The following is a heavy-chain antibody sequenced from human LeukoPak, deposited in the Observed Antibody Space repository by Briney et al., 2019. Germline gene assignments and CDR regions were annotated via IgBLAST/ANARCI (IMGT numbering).Heavy chain of an antibody. Sequence: HPGGSLRLSCAASGFTFSSYAMHWVRQAPGKGLEWVSAIRGSGGSTYYADSVKGRFTISRDNSKNTLYLQMNSLRAEDTAVYYCAKGGTAAAGYYYYYMDVWGKGTTVTVSS. D-gene: IGHD6-13*01. CDR1: GFTFSSYA. CDR3: AKGGTAAAGYYYYYMDV. CDR2: IRGSGGST. V-gene: IGHV3-23*01. J-gene: IGHJ6*03.